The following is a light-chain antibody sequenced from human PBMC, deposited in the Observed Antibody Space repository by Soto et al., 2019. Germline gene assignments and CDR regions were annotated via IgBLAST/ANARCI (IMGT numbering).Light chain of an antibody. J-gene: IGKJ1*01. V-gene: IGKV3-20*01. CDR1: QHFYSNS. CDR3: HQYVIPPWT. Sequence: EIVLTPSPGTLSLSPGDRATLCCRASQHFYSNSLAWYQQKPGQAPRLLIYGVSSRPTGIPDRFSGSRSGTDFTLSISRLEPEDFAVYFCHQYVIPPWTFGLGTKVDIK. CDR2: GVS.